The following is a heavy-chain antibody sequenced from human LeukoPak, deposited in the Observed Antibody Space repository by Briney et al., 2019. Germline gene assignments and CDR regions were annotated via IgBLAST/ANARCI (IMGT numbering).Heavy chain of an antibody. D-gene: IGHD3-10*01. CDR2: ISYDGTNK. CDR3: AKKATGRSGQGHFDY. J-gene: IGHJ4*02. CDR1: GFTFSNFG. V-gene: IGHV3-30*18. Sequence: GRSLRLSSAASGFTFSNFGMYCVRQAPGKGLEWVAVISYDGTNKYYADSVKGRFTLSRDNAQNTLYLQMNSLRPEDTAIYYCAKKATGRSGQGHFDYWGQGTLVTVSS.